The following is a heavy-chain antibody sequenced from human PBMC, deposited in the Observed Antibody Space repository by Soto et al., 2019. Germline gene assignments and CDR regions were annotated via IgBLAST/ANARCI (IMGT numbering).Heavy chain of an antibody. CDR3: ARVAAAGTLYYFDY. J-gene: IGHJ4*02. D-gene: IGHD6-13*01. CDR2: IYSGGST. V-gene: IGHV3-53*01. CDR1: GFTVSSNY. Sequence: GGSLRLSCAASGFTVSSNYMSWVRQAPGKGLEWVSVIYSGGSTYYADSVKGRFTISRDNSKNTLYLQMNSLRAEDMAVYYCARVAAAGTLYYFDYWGQGTLVTVSS.